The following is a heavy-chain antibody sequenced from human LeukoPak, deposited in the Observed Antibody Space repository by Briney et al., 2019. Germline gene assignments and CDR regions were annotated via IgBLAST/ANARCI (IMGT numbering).Heavy chain of an antibody. D-gene: IGHD4-17*01. J-gene: IGHJ4*02. Sequence: QAGGSLRLSCAASGFTFSSYAMHWVRQAPGKGLKWVAVISYDGSNKYYADSVKGRFTISRDNSKNTLYLQMNSLRAEDTAVYYCARAGGRTTVTSPLVDYWGQGTLVTVSS. CDR2: ISYDGSNK. V-gene: IGHV3-30-3*01. CDR3: ARAGGRTTVTSPLVDY. CDR1: GFTFSSYA.